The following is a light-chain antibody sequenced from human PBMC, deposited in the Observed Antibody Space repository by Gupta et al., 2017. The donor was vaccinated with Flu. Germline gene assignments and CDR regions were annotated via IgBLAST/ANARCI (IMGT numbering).Light chain of an antibody. CDR2: VES. CDR1: QDNSDN. Sequence: SSRSASVGDRVTITCQGSQDNSDNGNLNRQKPGKAQKLQIYVESNLETGVPSRFRGTRSGTELTFTISSLRPEDIATYYCKQYDNLRTLTFGGGTKVEIK. J-gene: IGKJ4*01. CDR3: KQYDNLRTLT. V-gene: IGKV1-33*01.